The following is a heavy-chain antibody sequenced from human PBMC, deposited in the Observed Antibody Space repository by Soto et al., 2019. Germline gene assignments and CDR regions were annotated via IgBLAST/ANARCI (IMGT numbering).Heavy chain of an antibody. CDR1: GFTFSDYY. CDR2: ISSSGSTI. J-gene: IGHJ4*02. CDR3: ASITMAIRYDY. Sequence: PGGSLRLFCAASGFTFSDYYMSWIRQAPGKGLEWVSYISSSGSTIYYADSVKGRFTISRDNAKNSLYLQMNSLRAEDTAVYYCASITMAIRYDYWGQGTLVTVSS. V-gene: IGHV3-11*01. D-gene: IGHD3-10*01.